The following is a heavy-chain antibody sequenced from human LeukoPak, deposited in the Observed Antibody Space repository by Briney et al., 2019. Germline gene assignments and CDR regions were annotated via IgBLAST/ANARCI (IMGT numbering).Heavy chain of an antibody. CDR1: GFTFSSYA. V-gene: IGHV3-30-3*01. CDR3: AREGVGSFDI. CDR2: ISYDGSNK. Sequence: QPGGSLRLSCAASGFTFSSYAMHWVRQAPGKGLEWVAVISYDGSNKYYADSVKGRFTISRDNSKNTLYLQMNSLRAEDTAVYYCAREGVGSFDIWGQGTMVTVSS. D-gene: IGHD3-10*01. J-gene: IGHJ3*02.